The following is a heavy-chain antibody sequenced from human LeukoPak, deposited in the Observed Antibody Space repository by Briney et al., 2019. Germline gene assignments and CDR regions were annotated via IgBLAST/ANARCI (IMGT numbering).Heavy chain of an antibody. D-gene: IGHD4-17*01. CDR1: GFTFRNFA. CDR2: ISYDGDYQ. J-gene: IGHJ4*02. CDR3: ARDSYDYGDYGNSFDY. Sequence: GGSLRLSCAASGFTFRNFAMHWVRQAPGKGLEGVAVISYDGDYQYYEDSVKGRFTISRDSSKNTVYLQMSSLRPEDTAVYYCARDSYDYGDYGNSFDYWGQGTLVTVSS. V-gene: IGHV3-30*04.